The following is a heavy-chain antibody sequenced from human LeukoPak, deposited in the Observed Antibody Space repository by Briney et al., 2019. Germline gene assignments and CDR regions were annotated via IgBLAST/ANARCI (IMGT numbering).Heavy chain of an antibody. CDR3: ARSNVDTAMFYYYYYMDV. D-gene: IGHD5-18*01. CDR2: IYYSGST. J-gene: IGHJ6*03. CDR1: GGSISSSSYY. V-gene: IGHV4-39*01. Sequence: PSETLSLTCTVSGGSISSSSYYWGWIRQPPGKGLEWIGSIYYSGSTYYNPSLKSRVTISVDTSKNQFSLKLSSVTAADTAVYYCARSNVDTAMFYYYYYMDVWGKGTTVTISS.